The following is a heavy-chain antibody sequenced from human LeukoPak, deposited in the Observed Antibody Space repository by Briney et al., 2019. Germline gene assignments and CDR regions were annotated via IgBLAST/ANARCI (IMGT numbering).Heavy chain of an antibody. V-gene: IGHV3-23*01. J-gene: IGHJ4*02. CDR3: ARDVGVCSSTSCYTSYYFDY. D-gene: IGHD2-2*02. CDR2: ISGSGGST. Sequence: GGSLRLSCAASGFTFSSYAMSWVRQAPGKGLEWVSAISGSGGSTYYADSVKGRFTISRDNSKNTLYLQMNSLRAEDTAVYYCARDVGVCSSTSCYTSYYFDYWGQGTLVTVSS. CDR1: GFTFSSYA.